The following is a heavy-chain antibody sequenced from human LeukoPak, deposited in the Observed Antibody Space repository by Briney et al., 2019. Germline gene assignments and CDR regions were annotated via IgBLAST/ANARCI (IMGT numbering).Heavy chain of an antibody. J-gene: IGHJ6*03. CDR3: AREHCSGGSCYSIYYYYYMDV. CDR1: GGSISSYY. CDR2: IYYSGST. V-gene: IGHV4-39*07. D-gene: IGHD2-15*01. Sequence: SETLSLTCTVSGGSISSYYWGWIRQPPGKGLEWIGSIYYSGSTYYNPSLKSRVTISVDTSKNQFSLKLSSVTAADTAVYCCAREHCSGGSCYSIYYYYYMDVWGKGTTVTVSS.